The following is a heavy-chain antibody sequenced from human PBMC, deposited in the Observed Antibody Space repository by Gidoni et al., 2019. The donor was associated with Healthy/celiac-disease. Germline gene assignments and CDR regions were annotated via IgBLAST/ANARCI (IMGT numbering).Heavy chain of an antibody. CDR2: ISSSGSTI. CDR1: GFTFSSYE. CDR3: ARASRSGWYLDY. J-gene: IGHJ4*02. D-gene: IGHD6-19*01. V-gene: IGHV3-48*03. Sequence: EVQLVESGGGLVQPGGSLRLSCAASGFTFSSYEMNWVRQAPGKGLEWVSYISSSGSTIYYADSVKGRFTISRDNAKNSLYLQMNSLRAEDTAVYYCARASRSGWYLDYWGQGTLVTVSS.